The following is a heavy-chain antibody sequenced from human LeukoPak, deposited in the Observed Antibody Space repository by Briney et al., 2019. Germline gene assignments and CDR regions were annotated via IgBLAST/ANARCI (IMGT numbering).Heavy chain of an antibody. D-gene: IGHD6-13*01. CDR3: AKGRIANWFDP. CDR2: IYYDERKK. J-gene: IGHJ5*02. V-gene: IGHV3-33*06. CDR1: GFTFSSFG. Sequence: PGGSLRLSCGASGFTFSSFGMHWLRQAPGKGLEWVALIYYDERKKYYADSVKGRFTISRDNSKNTVYLQMDSLRAEDTAVYYCAKGRIANWFDPWGQGTLVTVSS.